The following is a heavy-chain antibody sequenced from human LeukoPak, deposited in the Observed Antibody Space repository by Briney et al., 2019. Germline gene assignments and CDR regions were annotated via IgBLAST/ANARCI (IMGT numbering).Heavy chain of an antibody. CDR2: IYHSGST. D-gene: IGHD3-22*01. V-gene: IGHV4-4*02. CDR3: ARDRFKGYDSSGALDAFDI. J-gene: IGHJ3*02. CDR1: GGSISSSYW. Sequence: SETLSLTCAVSGGSISSSYWWSWVRQPPGKGLEWIGEIYHSGSTNYKPSLKSRVTISVDKSKNQFSLKLSSVTAAGTAVYYCARDRFKGYDSSGALDAFDIWGQGTMVTVS.